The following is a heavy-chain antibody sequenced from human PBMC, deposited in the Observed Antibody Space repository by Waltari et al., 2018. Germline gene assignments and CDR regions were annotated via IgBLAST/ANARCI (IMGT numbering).Heavy chain of an antibody. CDR2: IDSGGSDT. CDR3: ARDLYDTGSGDYPGRDF. D-gene: IGHD1-26*01. Sequence: EVQLVESGGVLVQPGGSLRLSCAASGFTFLNFWMPWFRQAPGKGLVWVSRIDSGGSDTSYAGSVKGRFTISRDNTKNTLYLQMNSLRGEDTGVYYCARDLYDTGSGDYPGRDFWGQGTLVTVAS. CDR1: GFTFLNFW. J-gene: IGHJ4*02. V-gene: IGHV3-74*01.